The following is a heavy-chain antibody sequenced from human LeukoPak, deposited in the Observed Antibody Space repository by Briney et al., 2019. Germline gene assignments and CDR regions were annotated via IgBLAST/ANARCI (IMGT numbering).Heavy chain of an antibody. CDR1: GGSISSYY. V-gene: IGHV4-59*01. D-gene: IGHD6-13*01. J-gene: IGHJ6*02. CDR3: ARDLSIAAAGDYYYYGMDV. Sequence: SETLSLTCTVSGGSISSYYWGWIRRPPGKGLEWIGYIYYSGSTNYNPSLKSRVTISVDTSKNQFSLKLSSVTAADTAVYYCARDLSIAAAGDYYYYGMDVWGQGTTVTVSS. CDR2: IYYSGST.